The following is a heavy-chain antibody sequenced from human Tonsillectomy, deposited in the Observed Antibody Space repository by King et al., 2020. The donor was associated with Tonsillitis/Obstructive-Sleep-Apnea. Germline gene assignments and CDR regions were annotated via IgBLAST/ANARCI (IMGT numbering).Heavy chain of an antibody. CDR3: AREYCSSTSCHGLDY. D-gene: IGHD2-2*01. CDR2: IYYSGST. Sequence: VQLQESGPGLVKPSETLSLTCTVSGGSISSYYWSWIRPPPGKGLEWIGYIYYSGSTNYNPSLKSRVTISVDTSKNQFSLKLSSVTAADTAVYYCAREYCSSTSCHGLDYWGQGTLVTVSS. V-gene: IGHV4-59*01. J-gene: IGHJ4*02. CDR1: GGSISSYY.